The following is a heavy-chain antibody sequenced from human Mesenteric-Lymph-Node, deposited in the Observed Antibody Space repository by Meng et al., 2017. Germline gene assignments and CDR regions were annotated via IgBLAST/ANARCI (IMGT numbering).Heavy chain of an antibody. D-gene: IGHD4-23*01. J-gene: IGHJ6*02. CDR1: GGSISSSSYY. V-gene: IGHV4-39*07. CDR3: ARDDRGDDDYGGNSNYYYGMDV. Sequence: SDTLSLTCTVSGGSISSSSYYRGWIRQPPGKGLEWIGSIYYSGSTYYNPSLKSRVTISVDTSKNQFSLKLSSVTAADTAVYYCARDDRGDDDYGGNSNYYYGMDVWGQGTTVTVSS. CDR2: IYYSGST.